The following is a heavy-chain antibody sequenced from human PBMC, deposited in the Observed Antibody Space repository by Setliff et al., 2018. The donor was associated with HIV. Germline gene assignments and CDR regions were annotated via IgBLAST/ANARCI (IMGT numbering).Heavy chain of an antibody. D-gene: IGHD1-1*01. CDR3: AKDLVTTTGPDY. Sequence: PGGSLRLSCAASGSTFSSYGMHWVRQAPGKGLEWVAVIWYDGSNKYYADSVKGRFTISRDNSKNTLYLQMNSLRAEDTAVYYCAKDLVTTTGPDYWGQGTLVTVSS. CDR1: GSTFSSYG. J-gene: IGHJ4*02. V-gene: IGHV3-33*06. CDR2: IWYDGSNK.